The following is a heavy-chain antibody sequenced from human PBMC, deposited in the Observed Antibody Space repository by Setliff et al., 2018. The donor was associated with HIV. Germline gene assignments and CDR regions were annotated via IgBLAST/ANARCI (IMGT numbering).Heavy chain of an antibody. Sequence: SETLSLTCTASGASIRNGFYYWHWIRQPPGKGLEWIGSIYYGGRTYYSPSLKSRVTISVDTSKNQFSLSLTSVTAADTAVYYCARGVPLLPPHYWGQGTLVTVSS. J-gene: IGHJ4*02. CDR1: GASIRNGFYY. CDR2: IYYGGRT. CDR3: ARGVPLLPPHY. V-gene: IGHV4-39*07. D-gene: IGHD2-21*02.